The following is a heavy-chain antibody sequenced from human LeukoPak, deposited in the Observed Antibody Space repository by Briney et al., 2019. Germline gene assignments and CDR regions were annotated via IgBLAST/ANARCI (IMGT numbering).Heavy chain of an antibody. Sequence: PGGSLRLSCAAYGFTFSSYSMNWVRQAPGKGLEWVSYISSSSSTIYYADSVKGRFTISRDNAKNSLYLQMNSLRAEDTAVYYCARLSGATVPRGYFDYWGQGTLVTVSS. J-gene: IGHJ4*02. CDR2: ISSSSSTI. CDR1: GFTFSSYS. V-gene: IGHV3-48*04. CDR3: ARLSGATVPRGYFDY. D-gene: IGHD1-26*01.